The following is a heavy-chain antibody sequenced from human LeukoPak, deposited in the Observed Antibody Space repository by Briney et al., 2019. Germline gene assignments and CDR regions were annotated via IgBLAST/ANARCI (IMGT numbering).Heavy chain of an antibody. D-gene: IGHD5-18*01. CDR2: IVVGSGNT. J-gene: IGHJ3*02. CDR3: AASNGYDAFDI. CDR1: GFTFTNSA. Sequence: GASVKVSCKASGFTFTNSAMQWVRQARGQRLEWIGWIVVGSGNTNYAQKFQERVTITRDMSTSTAYMELSSPRSEDTAVYYCAASNGYDAFDIWGQGTMVTVSS. V-gene: IGHV1-58*02.